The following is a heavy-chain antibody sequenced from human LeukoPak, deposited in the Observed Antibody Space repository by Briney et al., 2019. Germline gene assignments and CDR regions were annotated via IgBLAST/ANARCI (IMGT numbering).Heavy chain of an antibody. CDR3: ARVRIAAAGTVPFDY. Sequence: SVKVSCKASGGTFSSYAISWVRQAPGQGLEWMGGIIPIFGTANYAQKFQDRITITADESTSTAHMELSSLRSEDTAVYYCARVRIAAAGTVPFDYWGQGTLVTVSS. V-gene: IGHV1-69*13. CDR2: IIPIFGTA. CDR1: GGTFSSYA. D-gene: IGHD6-13*01. J-gene: IGHJ4*02.